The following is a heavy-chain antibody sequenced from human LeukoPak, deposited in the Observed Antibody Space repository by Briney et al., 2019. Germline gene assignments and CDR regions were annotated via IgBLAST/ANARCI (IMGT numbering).Heavy chain of an antibody. V-gene: IGHV4-34*01. D-gene: IGHD3-22*01. Sequence: PSETLSLTCAVYGGSFSGYYWSWIRQPPGKGLEWIGEINHSGSTNYNPSLKSRVTMSVDTSKNQFSLKLSSVTAADTAVYYCARADYYYDTSGYNDYWGQGTLVTVSS. J-gene: IGHJ4*02. CDR3: ARADYYYDTSGYNDY. CDR2: INHSGST. CDR1: GGSFSGYY.